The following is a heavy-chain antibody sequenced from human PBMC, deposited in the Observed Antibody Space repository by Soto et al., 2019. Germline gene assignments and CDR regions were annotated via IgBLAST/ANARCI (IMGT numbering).Heavy chain of an antibody. Sequence: GGSLRLSCAASGFSFEDYTMHWVRQGPGKGPGWISLISWDGGITDYSDSVKGRFISSRDNSKNSLFLEMNSLTSEDAAMYFCARDSYDILTGQKRYFDFWGQGTLVTVSS. CDR1: GFSFEDYT. V-gene: IGHV3-43*01. CDR2: ISWDGGIT. D-gene: IGHD3-9*01. CDR3: ARDSYDILTGQKRYFDF. J-gene: IGHJ4*02.